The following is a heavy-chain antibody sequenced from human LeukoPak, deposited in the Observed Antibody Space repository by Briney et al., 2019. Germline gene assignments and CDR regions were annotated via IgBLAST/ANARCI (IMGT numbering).Heavy chain of an antibody. CDR1: GFTFSSYA. CDR2: ISGSGGST. D-gene: IGHD2-21*02. Sequence: GGSLRLSCAASGFTFSSYAMSWVRQAPGKGLEWVSAISGSGGSTYYADSVKGRFTISRDNSKNTLYPQMNSLRAEDTAVYYCAKDRAYCGGDCYTFFDYWGQGTLVTVSS. V-gene: IGHV3-23*01. J-gene: IGHJ4*02. CDR3: AKDRAYCGGDCYTFFDY.